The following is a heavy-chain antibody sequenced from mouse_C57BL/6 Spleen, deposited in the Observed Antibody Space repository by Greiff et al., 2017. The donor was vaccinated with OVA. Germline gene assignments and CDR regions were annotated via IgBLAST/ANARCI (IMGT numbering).Heavy chain of an antibody. CDR2: ISSGGSYT. J-gene: IGHJ3*01. V-gene: IGHV5-6*01. CDR1: GFTFSSYG. D-gene: IGHD1-1*01. CDR3: ARGDYGSSWFAY. Sequence: EVKLVESGGDLVKPGGSLKLSCAASGFTFSSYGMSWVRQTPDKRLEWVATISSGGSYTYYPDSVKGRFTISRDNAKNTLYLQMSRLKSEDTAMYYCARGDYGSSWFAYWGQGTLVTVSA.